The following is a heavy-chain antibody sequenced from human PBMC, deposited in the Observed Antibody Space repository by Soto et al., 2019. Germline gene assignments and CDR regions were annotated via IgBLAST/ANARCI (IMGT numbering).Heavy chain of an antibody. V-gene: IGHV2-5*02. J-gene: IGHJ5*02. D-gene: IGHD2-2*01. CDR1: GFPLSTSGVG. CDR3: AHRGGYCSSTSCYAWFDP. CDR2: IYWDDDK. Sequence: LTCTFSGFPLSTSGVGVGWIRQPPGKALEWLALIYWDDDKRYSPSLKSRLTITKDTSKNQVVLTMTNMGPVDTATYYCAHRGGYCSSTSCYAWFDPWGQGTLVTVSS.